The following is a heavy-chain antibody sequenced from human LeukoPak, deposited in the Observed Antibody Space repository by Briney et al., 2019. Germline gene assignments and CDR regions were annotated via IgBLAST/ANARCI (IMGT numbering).Heavy chain of an antibody. CDR1: GFTFSSYA. D-gene: IGHD3-22*01. Sequence: LRLSCAASGFTFSSYAMSWVRQHPGKGLEWIGYIYYSGSTYYNPSLKSRVTISVDTSKNQFSLKLSSVTAADTAVYYCARGSSDWYFDLWGRGTLVTVSS. V-gene: IGHV4-31*02. CDR2: IYYSGST. CDR3: ARGSSDWYFDL. J-gene: IGHJ2*01.